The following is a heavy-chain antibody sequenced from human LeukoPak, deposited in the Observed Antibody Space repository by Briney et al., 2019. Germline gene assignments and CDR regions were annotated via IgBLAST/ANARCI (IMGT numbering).Heavy chain of an antibody. CDR2: INPNSGGT. CDR1: GYTFTGYY. CDR3: ARAHISSTSCVHP. D-gene: IGHD2-2*01. V-gene: IGHV1-2*02. J-gene: IGHJ5*02. Sequence: GASVKVSCKASGYTFTGYYMHWVRQAPGQGLEWMGWINPNSGGTNYAQKFQGRVTMTRDTSISTAYMELSRLRSDDTAVYYCARAHISSTSCVHPWGQGTLVTVSS.